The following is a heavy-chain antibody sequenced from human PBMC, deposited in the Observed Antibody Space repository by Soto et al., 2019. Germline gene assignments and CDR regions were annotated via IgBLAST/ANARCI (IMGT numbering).Heavy chain of an antibody. CDR1: GYSFTNYG. J-gene: IGHJ6*03. Sequence: QDQLVQSGAEVKKPGASVTVSCKASGYSFTNYGITWVRQAPGQGLEWMGWISGFNGNTHYAQKLQGRVTMTTDAATFTAYMGLRSLRSDDTAVYYCARERGGAPLVAGNTHYYYIIDAWGKGATITFSS. CDR3: ARERGGAPLVAGNTHYYYIIDA. V-gene: IGHV1-18*01. D-gene: IGHD6-19*01. CDR2: ISGFNGNT.